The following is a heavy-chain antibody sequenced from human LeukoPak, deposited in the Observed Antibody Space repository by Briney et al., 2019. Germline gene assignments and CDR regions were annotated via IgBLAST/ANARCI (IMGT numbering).Heavy chain of an antibody. V-gene: IGHV4-59*01. J-gene: IGHJ4*02. D-gene: IGHD3-22*01. CDR3: ARGGRYYYDSSGYSH. CDR2: IYYSGNT. Sequence: SETLSLTCTVSGGSISSYYWSWIRQPPGKGLEWIWYIYYSGNTNYNPSLKSRVTISVDTSKNQFSLRLSSVTAADTAVYYCARGGRYYYDSSGYSHWGQGTLVAVSS. CDR1: GGSISSYY.